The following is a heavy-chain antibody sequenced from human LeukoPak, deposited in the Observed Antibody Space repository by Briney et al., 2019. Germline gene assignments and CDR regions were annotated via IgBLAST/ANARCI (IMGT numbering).Heavy chain of an antibody. CDR2: IIPIFGTA. Sequence: SVKVSCKASGGTFSSYAISWVRQAPGQGLEWMGGIIPIFGTANYAQKFQGRVTITADESTSTAYMELSSLRSEDTAVYYCARDRMENYYDSSGYFDYWGQGTLVTVSS. D-gene: IGHD3-22*01. V-gene: IGHV1-69*13. J-gene: IGHJ4*02. CDR3: ARDRMENYYDSSGYFDY. CDR1: GGTFSSYA.